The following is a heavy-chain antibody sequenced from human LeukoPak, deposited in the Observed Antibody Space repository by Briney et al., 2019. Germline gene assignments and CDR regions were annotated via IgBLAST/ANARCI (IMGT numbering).Heavy chain of an antibody. V-gene: IGHV4-38-2*02. CDR2: IYHSGST. D-gene: IGHD6-13*01. Sequence: PSETLSLTCTVSGYSISSGYYWGWIRQPPGKGLEWIGSIYHSGSTYYNPSLKSRVTISVDTSKNQFSLKLSSVTAADTAVYYCARGNSWSDAFDIWGQGTMVTVSS. CDR1: GYSISSGYY. J-gene: IGHJ3*02. CDR3: ARGNSWSDAFDI.